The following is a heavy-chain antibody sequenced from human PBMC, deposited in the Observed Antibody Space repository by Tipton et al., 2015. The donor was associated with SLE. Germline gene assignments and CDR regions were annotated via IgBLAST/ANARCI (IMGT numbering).Heavy chain of an antibody. CDR2: IYYSGST. CDR3: ARKYCSGGSCSYFDY. V-gene: IGHV4-59*11. J-gene: IGHJ4*02. Sequence: LRLSCTVSGGSISSHYWSWIRQPPGKGLEWIGYIYYSGSTNYNPSLKSRVTISVDTSKNQFSLKLSSVTAADTAVYYCARKYCSGGSCSYFDYWGQGTLVTVSS. D-gene: IGHD2-15*01. CDR1: GGSISSHY.